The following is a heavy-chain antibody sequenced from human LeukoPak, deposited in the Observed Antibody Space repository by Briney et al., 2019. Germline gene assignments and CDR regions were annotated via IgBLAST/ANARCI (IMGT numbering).Heavy chain of an antibody. CDR3: ARTSGSYLKWFDP. D-gene: IGHD3-10*01. J-gene: IGHJ5*02. Sequence: SETLSLTCTVSGGSISSSSYYWGWIRQPPGKGLEWIGSIYYSASTYYNPSLKSRVTTSVDTSKNQFSLKLSSVTATDTAVYYCARTSGSYLKWFDPWGQGTLVTVSS. CDR2: IYYSAST. CDR1: GGSISSSSYY. V-gene: IGHV4-39*01.